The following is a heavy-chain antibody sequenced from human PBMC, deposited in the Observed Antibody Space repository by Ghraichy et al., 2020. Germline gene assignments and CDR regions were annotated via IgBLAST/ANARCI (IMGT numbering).Heavy chain of an antibody. CDR3: AREGYCSSTSCYVGAYFDY. CDR1: GGSISSSSYY. D-gene: IGHD2-2*01. J-gene: IGHJ4*02. Sequence: SETLSLTCTVSGGSISSSSYYWGWIRQPPGKGLEWIGSIYYSGSTYYNPSLKSRVTISVDTSKNQFSLKLSSVTAADTAVYYCAREGYCSSTSCYVGAYFDYWGQGTLVTVSS. V-gene: IGHV4-39*01. CDR2: IYYSGST.